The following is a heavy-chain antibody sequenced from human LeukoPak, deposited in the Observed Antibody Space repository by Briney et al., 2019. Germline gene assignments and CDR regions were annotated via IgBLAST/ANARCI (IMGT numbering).Heavy chain of an antibody. CDR1: GYRFTDYH. J-gene: IGHJ4*02. Sequence: ASVTVSRKASGYRFTDYHMHWVRQAPGQGLEWMGWINPNTGGTNYAQSFQGRVTMTRDTSITTSYMELSNLLFDDTALYYCARGGHGHTQNDYWGQGTLVTVSS. V-gene: IGHV1-2*02. CDR3: ARGGHGHTQNDY. D-gene: IGHD5-24*01. CDR2: INPNTGGT.